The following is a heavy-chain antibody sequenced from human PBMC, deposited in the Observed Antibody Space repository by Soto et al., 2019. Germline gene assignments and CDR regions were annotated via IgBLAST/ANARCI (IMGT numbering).Heavy chain of an antibody. CDR2: INSDGSTT. D-gene: IGHD2-2*01. CDR1: GFTFSSSL. Sequence: EVQLVESGGGLVQPWESLRLSCAASGFTFSSSLMHWVRQAPGKGLVWFSRINSDGSTTQYADSVRGRFTISRDNAKNTLFLEVNSLKIEYTDVYFCACLPMPRGPCELWGQGTLVTV. J-gene: IGHJ4*02. V-gene: IGHV3-74*03. CDR3: ACLPMPRGPCEL.